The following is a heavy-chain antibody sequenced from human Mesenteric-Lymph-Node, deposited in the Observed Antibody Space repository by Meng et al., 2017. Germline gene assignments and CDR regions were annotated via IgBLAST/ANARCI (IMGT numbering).Heavy chain of an antibody. CDR3: ARAADGGHYRGWYFDL. J-gene: IGHJ2*01. V-gene: IGHV4-31*01. CDR2: IYYSGIT. D-gene: IGHD4/OR15-4a*01. CDR1: GGSISRGDYY. Sequence: QLQMRESGPGLVKPSRTRSLTCNVPGGSISRGDYYYWTWIRQHPGKGLEWIGYIYYSGITYYSPSLKSLATITVDRSKNQFSLTLKSVTAADTAVYYCARAADGGHYRGWYFDLWGRGTLVTVSS.